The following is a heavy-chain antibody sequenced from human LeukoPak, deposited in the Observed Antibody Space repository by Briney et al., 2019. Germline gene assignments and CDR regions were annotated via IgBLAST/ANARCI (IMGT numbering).Heavy chain of an antibody. CDR1: GFTFSSYG. V-gene: IGHV3-7*01. CDR2: IKQDGSEK. Sequence: PGGSLRLSCAASGFTFSSYGMSWVRQAPGKGLEWVANIKQDGSEKYYVDSVKGRFTISRDNAKNSLYLQMNSLRAEDTAVYYCARPIQLWSPRTDYWGQGTLVTVSS. J-gene: IGHJ4*02. CDR3: ARPIQLWSPRTDY. D-gene: IGHD5-18*01.